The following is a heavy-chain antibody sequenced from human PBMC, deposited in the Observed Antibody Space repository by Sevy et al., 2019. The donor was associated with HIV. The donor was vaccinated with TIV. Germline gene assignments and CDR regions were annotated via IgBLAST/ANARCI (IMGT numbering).Heavy chain of an antibody. CDR2: ISSSSTI. CDR1: GFTFSSYS. J-gene: IGHJ4*02. V-gene: IGHV3-48*01. CDR3: ARNFDYSNYCLYY. Sequence: GGSLRLSCAASGFTFSSYSMNWVRQAPGKGLEWVSYISSSSTIYYADSVKGRFTISRDNAKNSLYLQMNSLRAEDTAVYYCARNFDYSNYCLYYWGQGTLVTVSS. D-gene: IGHD4-4*01.